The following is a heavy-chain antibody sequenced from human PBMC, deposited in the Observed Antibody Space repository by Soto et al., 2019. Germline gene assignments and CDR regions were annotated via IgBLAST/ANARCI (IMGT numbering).Heavy chain of an antibody. CDR3: ASISGGRDGYPDY. V-gene: IGHV4-59*01. CDR2: IYYSGST. D-gene: IGHD5-12*01. CDR1: GGSISSYY. Sequence: PSETLSLTCTVSGGSISSYYWSWIRQPPGKGLEWIGYIYYSGSTNYNPSLKSRVTISVDTSKNQFSPKLSSVTAADTAVYYCASISGGRDGYPDYWGQGTLVTVSS. J-gene: IGHJ4*02.